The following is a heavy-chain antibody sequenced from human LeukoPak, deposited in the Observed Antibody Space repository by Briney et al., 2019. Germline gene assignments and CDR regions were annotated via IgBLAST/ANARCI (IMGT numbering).Heavy chain of an antibody. CDR2: INHSGST. J-gene: IGHJ4*02. D-gene: IGHD1-26*01. CDR1: GGSFSGYY. CDR3: ARDLGSNYVYFDY. V-gene: IGHV4-34*01. Sequence: SETLSLTCAVYGGSFSGYYWSWIRQPPGKGLEWSGEINHSGSTNYNPSLKSRVTISVDTSKNQFSLKLSSVTAADTAVYYCARDLGSNYVYFDYWGQGSLVTVSS.